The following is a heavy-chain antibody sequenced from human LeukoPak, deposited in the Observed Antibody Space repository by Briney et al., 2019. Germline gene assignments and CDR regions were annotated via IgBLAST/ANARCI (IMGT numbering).Heavy chain of an antibody. CDR3: ARAGGSRYFQH. Sequence: PGGSLRLSCAASGFTFSNYAMAWVRQAPGKGLEWVSAISGSGGSTYYADSVKGRFTISRDNSKNTLYLQMNSLRAEDTAVYYCARAGGSRYFQHWGQGTLVTVSS. D-gene: IGHD3-16*01. CDR2: ISGSGGST. CDR1: GFTFSNYA. V-gene: IGHV3-23*01. J-gene: IGHJ1*01.